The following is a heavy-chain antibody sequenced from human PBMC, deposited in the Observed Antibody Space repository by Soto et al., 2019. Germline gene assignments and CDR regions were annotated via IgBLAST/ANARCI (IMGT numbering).Heavy chain of an antibody. Sequence: GASVKVSCKASGYTFTSYGISWVRQAPGQGLERMGWISAYNGNTNYAQKLQGRVTMTTDTSTSTAYMELRSLRSDDTAVYYCARESVWLANPDAFDIWGQGTMVTVSS. CDR1: GYTFTSYG. J-gene: IGHJ3*02. V-gene: IGHV1-18*01. CDR3: ARESVWLANPDAFDI. D-gene: IGHD6-19*01. CDR2: ISAYNGNT.